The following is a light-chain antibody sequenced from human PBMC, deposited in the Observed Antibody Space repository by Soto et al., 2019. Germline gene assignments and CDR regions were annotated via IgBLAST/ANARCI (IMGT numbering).Light chain of an antibody. CDR2: GNS. CDR3: QSYDNSLSVNYV. CDR1: SSNIGAGYD. Sequence: QSVLTQPPSVSGAPGQRVTISCTGSSSNIGAGYDVHWYQQLPGTAPKLLIYGNSNRPSGVPDRFSGSKSGTSASLAITGLQAEDEADYYGQSYDNSLSVNYVFGTGTKLTVL. V-gene: IGLV1-40*01. J-gene: IGLJ1*01.